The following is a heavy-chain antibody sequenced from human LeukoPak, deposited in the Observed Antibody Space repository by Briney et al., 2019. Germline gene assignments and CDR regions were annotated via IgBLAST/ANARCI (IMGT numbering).Heavy chain of an antibody. D-gene: IGHD6-6*01. CDR2: IYYSGST. Sequence: SETLSLTCTVSGGSISSYYWSWIRQPPGKGLEWIGYIYYSGSTNYNPSLKSRVTISVDTSKNQFSLKLSSVTAADTAVYYCARDGSGGSSAALDYWGQGTQVTVSS. V-gene: IGHV4-59*01. CDR1: GGSISSYY. CDR3: ARDGSGGSSAALDY. J-gene: IGHJ4*02.